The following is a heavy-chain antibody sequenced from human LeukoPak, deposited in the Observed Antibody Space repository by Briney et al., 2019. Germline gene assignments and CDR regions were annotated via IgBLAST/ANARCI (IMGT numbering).Heavy chain of an antibody. CDR2: IKEDGSVI. CDR3: ARMGYSSSSLDY. J-gene: IGHJ4*02. CDR1: GFTFSNYW. Sequence: GGSLRLSCAASGFTFSNYWMTWVRQAPGKGLEWVANIKEDGSVIYYVDALKGRFTISRDNPKRSAHLQMNSLRPEDTAVYYCARMGYSSSSLDYWGQGTLVTVSS. D-gene: IGHD6-13*01. V-gene: IGHV3-7*01.